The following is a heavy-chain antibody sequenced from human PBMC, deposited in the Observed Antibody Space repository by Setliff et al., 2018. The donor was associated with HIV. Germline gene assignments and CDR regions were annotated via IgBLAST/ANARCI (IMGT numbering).Heavy chain of an antibody. CDR2: IYYSGRT. CDR3: ARVQMAYAAFDV. D-gene: IGHD4-17*01. Sequence: LSLTCTVSGGSISTFYWSWIRQPPGKGLEWIGYIYYSGRTNYNPSLDSRVTLSVDTSKHQFSLKLSSVTAADTAVYYCARVQMAYAAFDVWGQGTMVTVSS. CDR1: GGSISTFY. V-gene: IGHV4-59*01. J-gene: IGHJ3*01.